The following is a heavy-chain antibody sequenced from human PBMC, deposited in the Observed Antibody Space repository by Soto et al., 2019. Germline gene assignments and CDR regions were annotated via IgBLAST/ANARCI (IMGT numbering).Heavy chain of an antibody. Sequence: GESLKISCKGSGYNFACYWIAWVRQMPGKGLELMGIIYPSDSDTRYRPSFQGQVTISADKSISSAYLQWSSLRASDTAMYYCARGGVSTRTFDYWGQGTPVTVSS. D-gene: IGHD3-3*01. CDR2: IYPSDSDT. J-gene: IGHJ4*02. CDR3: ARGGVSTRTFDY. V-gene: IGHV5-51*01. CDR1: GYNFACYW.